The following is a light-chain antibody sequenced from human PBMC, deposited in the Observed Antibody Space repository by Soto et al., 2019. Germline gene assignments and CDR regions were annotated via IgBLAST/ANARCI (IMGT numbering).Light chain of an antibody. CDR2: KAS. J-gene: IGKJ1*01. CDR3: QQFHSFSPT. V-gene: IGKV1-5*03. Sequence: DFQMTPSPSTLSASVGDRVTITSRARQSISSWLAWYQQKPGKAPKLLTYKASRLKSGVPSRFSGSGCGTEFTLTISSLQPDDFVTYYCQQFHSFSPTFGQGTKVEIK. CDR1: QSISSW.